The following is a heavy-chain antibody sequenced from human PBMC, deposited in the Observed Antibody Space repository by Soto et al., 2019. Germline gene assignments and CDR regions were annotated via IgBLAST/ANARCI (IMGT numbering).Heavy chain of an antibody. CDR1: GGTFSSYT. J-gene: IGHJ6*02. D-gene: IGHD2-2*01. Sequence: SVKVSCKASGGTFSSYTISWVRQAPGQGLEWMGRIIPILGIANYAQKFQGRVTITADKSTSTAYMELSSLRSEDTAVYYCARGVVVVPAAIENYYYGMDVWGQGTTVTVSS. V-gene: IGHV1-69*02. CDR2: IIPILGIA. CDR3: ARGVVVVPAAIENYYYGMDV.